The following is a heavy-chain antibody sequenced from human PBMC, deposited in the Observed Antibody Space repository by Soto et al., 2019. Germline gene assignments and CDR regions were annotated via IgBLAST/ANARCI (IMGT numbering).Heavy chain of an antibody. CDR3: ARDAPDDDAFDI. CDR1: GYTFTSYG. V-gene: IGHV1-18*01. J-gene: IGHJ3*02. CDR2: ISAYNGNT. Sequence: ASVKVSCKASGYTFTSYGISWVRQAPGQGLEWMGWISAYNGNTNYAQKLQGRVTMTTDTSTSTAYMELSSLRSEDTAVYYCARDAPDDDAFDIWGQGTMVTVSS.